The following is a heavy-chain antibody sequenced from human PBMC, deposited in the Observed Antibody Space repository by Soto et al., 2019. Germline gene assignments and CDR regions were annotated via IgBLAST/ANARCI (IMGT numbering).Heavy chain of an antibody. D-gene: IGHD3-22*01. CDR3: AKEARRPLERPVLGRSYYESSGYPRYFDL. CDR1: GFTFSDYY. V-gene: IGHV3-11*04. Sequence: QVQLVESGGGLVTPGGSLRLSCAASGFTFSDYYTGWVRQAPGKGLEWISFVDRTGSPLFYADSVKGRFTISRDNSKNTLYLQMNSLRAEDTAVYYCAKEARRPLERPVLGRSYYESSGYPRYFDLWGRGTLVTVSS. CDR2: VDRTGSPL. J-gene: IGHJ2*01.